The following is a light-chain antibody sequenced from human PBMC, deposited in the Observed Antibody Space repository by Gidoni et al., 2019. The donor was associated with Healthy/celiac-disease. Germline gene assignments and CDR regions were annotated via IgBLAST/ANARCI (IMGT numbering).Light chain of an antibody. J-gene: IGKJ4*01. CDR1: QSVNSY. Sequence: IVLTQSPVTLSLSPGERATLSCRASQSVNSYLAWYQQKPGQAPRLLIYDASNRATGIPARFSGSGSETDFAPTISSLESEDFAVYYCQQRSNWPLTFGGGTKVEIK. V-gene: IGKV3-11*01. CDR3: QQRSNWPLT. CDR2: DAS.